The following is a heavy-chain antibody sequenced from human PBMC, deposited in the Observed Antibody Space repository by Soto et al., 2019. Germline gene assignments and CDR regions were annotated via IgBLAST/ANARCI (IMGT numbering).Heavy chain of an antibody. CDR2: INYTGST. J-gene: IGHJ6*02. V-gene: IGHV4-34*01. Sequence: PSETLSLTCAVYGGSLTGYYWNWVRQPPGKGLEWIGEINYTGSTKFNPSLKSRVTISVDTSKNQFSLELGSVTAADTAVYYCAQWLDTSTGYYYGMDVWGQGTTVTVSS. CDR3: AQWLDTSTGYYYGMDV. D-gene: IGHD6-19*01. CDR1: GGSLTGYY.